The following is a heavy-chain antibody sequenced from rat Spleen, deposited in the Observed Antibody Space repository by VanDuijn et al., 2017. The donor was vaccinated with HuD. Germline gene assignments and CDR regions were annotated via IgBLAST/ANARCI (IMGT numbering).Heavy chain of an antibody. CDR3: TTDPPDY. D-gene: IGHD3-8*01. V-gene: IGHV5S23*01. CDR2: ISTSGGST. J-gene: IGHJ2*01. CDR1: GFTFSNYD. Sequence: EVQLVESGGGLIQPGRSLKLSCAASGFTFSNYDMAWVRQAPTKGLEWVASISTSGGSTYYRDSVKGRFTISRDNAKSSLYLQMDSLRSEDTATYYCTTDPPDYWGQGVMVTVSS.